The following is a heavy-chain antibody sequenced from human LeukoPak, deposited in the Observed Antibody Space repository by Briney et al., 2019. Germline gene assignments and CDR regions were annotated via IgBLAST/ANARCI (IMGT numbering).Heavy chain of an antibody. V-gene: IGHV4-59*08. CDR3: ARHSPSGGYFDN. CDR1: GGSISGYY. CDR2: IYFSGIT. J-gene: IGHJ4*02. D-gene: IGHD3-10*01. Sequence: SETLSLTCTVSGGSISGYYWSWIRQPPGKGLEWIGYIYFSGITNYNPSLKSRVTISVDTSKNQFSLKLSSVTAADTAVYYCARHSPSGGYFDNWGQGTLVTVSS.